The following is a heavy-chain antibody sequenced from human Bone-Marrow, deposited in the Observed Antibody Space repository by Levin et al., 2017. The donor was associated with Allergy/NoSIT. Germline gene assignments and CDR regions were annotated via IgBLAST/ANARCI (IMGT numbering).Heavy chain of an antibody. D-gene: IGHD6-19*01. J-gene: IGHJ5*02. CDR1: TGSINAYY. CDR2: VFHSGSA. V-gene: IGHV4-59*12. Sequence: SETLSLTCSVSTGSINAYYWSWIRQPPGKGLEWIGDVFHSGSAKYNPSLKSRVAISVASSRTRFSLRLTSVTAADTAVYYCARSGSGWYGGWLNPCGQGTLVTVSS. CDR3: ARSGSGWYGGWLNP.